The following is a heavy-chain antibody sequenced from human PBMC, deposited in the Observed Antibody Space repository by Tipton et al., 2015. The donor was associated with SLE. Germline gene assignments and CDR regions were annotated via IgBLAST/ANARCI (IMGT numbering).Heavy chain of an antibody. J-gene: IGHJ4*02. CDR3: ARSEYSSGLIDY. V-gene: IGHV4-59*08. D-gene: IGHD6-19*01. CDR1: GGSINSFY. Sequence: TLSLTCTVSGGSINSFYWSWIRQPPGKELEWIGHVYYTGSTDYNPSLRGRVTISVDTSKNQFSLKLNSVTAADTAVYFCARSEYSSGLIDYWGQGTLVTVSS. CDR2: VYYTGST.